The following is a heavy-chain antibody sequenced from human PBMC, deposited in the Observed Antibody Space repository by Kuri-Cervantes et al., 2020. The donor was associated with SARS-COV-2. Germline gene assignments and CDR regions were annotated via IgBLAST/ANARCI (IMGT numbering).Heavy chain of an antibody. CDR3: ARDWWGAFDI. Sequence: GKSLKISCAASGFTFSSYGMHWVRQAPGKGLEWVAVIWYDGSNKYYADSVKGRFTISRDNSKNTLYLQMNSLRAEDTAVYYCARDWWGAFDIWGQGTMVTVSS. CDR2: IWYDGSNK. CDR1: GFTFSSYG. J-gene: IGHJ3*02. V-gene: IGHV3-33*01. D-gene: IGHD2-15*01.